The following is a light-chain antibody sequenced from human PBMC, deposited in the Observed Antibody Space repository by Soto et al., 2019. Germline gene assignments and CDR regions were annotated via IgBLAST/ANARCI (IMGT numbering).Light chain of an antibody. CDR3: QQSYITPYT. V-gene: IGKV1-39*01. CDR1: QSISVH. Sequence: DMQMTQSPSSLSTSVGDTVTITCRASQSISVHLNWYQQKPGKVPKLLIYAACNLQSGVPLRFSGSGSETDFALTISSLQPEDFATYYCQQSYITPYTFGQGTKLEIK. J-gene: IGKJ2*01. CDR2: AAC.